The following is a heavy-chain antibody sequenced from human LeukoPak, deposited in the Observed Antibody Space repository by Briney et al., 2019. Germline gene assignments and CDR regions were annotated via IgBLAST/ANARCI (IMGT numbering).Heavy chain of an antibody. J-gene: IGHJ4*02. V-gene: IGHV1-8*03. CDR1: GYTFTSYD. D-gene: IGHD4-23*01. CDR3: ARGDYGGASDAGLLLSDD. CDR2: MNPNSGNT. Sequence: ASVKVSCKTSGYTFTSYDINWVRQASGQGLEWMGWMNPNSGNTGYAQKFQGRVALTRDTSTSTAYMELSSLRYDDTAVYYCARGDYGGASDAGLLLSDDWGQGTLVTVS.